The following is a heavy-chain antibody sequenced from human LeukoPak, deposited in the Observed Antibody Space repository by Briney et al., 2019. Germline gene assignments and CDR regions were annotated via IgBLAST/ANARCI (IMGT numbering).Heavy chain of an antibody. CDR2: ISSNSRYI. Sequence: GGSLRLSCAASGFTFSSYSMNWVRQAPGKGLEWVSSISSNSRYIYYADSVRGRFTLSRDNAKNSLYLQMNSLKPEDTAVYYCARVAEAAAFDSWGQGTLVTVSS. CDR1: GFTFSSYS. J-gene: IGHJ4*02. V-gene: IGHV3-21*06. D-gene: IGHD6-13*01. CDR3: ARVAEAAAFDS.